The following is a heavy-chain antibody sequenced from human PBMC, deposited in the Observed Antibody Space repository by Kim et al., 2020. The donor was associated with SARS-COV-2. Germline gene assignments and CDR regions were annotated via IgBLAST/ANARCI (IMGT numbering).Heavy chain of an antibody. CDR2: IYYTGAT. CDR3: ARYAAYSGLDHGLYYFDH. V-gene: IGHV4-39*01. D-gene: IGHD6-13*01. Sequence: SETLSLTCSVSGESIITTVFYWGWVRQPPGKGLEWFGSIYYTGATYYNPSLKSRVTMSVDTSANQFSLKVYSVTAADTAVYYCARYAAYSGLDHGLYYFDHWGQGALVTVSS. CDR1: GESIITTVFY. J-gene: IGHJ4*02.